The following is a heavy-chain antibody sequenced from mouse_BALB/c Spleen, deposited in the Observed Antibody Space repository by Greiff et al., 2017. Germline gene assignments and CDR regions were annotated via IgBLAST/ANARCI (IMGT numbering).Heavy chain of an antibody. J-gene: IGHJ3*01. Sequence: EVKLMESGGGLVKPGGSLKLSCAASGFTFSSYTMSWVRQTPEKRLEWVATISSGGSYTYYPDSVKGRFTISRDNAKNTLYLQMSSLKSEDTAMYYCARGHYYGHWGQGTLVTVSA. D-gene: IGHD1-2*01. V-gene: IGHV5-6-4*01. CDR1: GFTFSSYT. CDR2: ISSGGSYT. CDR3: ARGHYYGH.